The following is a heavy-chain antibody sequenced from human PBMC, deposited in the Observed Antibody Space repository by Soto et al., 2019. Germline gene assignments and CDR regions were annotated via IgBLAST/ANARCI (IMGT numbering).Heavy chain of an antibody. D-gene: IGHD3-10*01. CDR2: IYHSGST. J-gene: IGHJ6*02. CDR1: GYSISSGYY. Sequence: SETLSFTCAVSGYSISSGYYWGWIRQPPGKGLEWIGSIYHSGSTYNNPSLKSRVTISVDTSENQFSLKLSSVTAADTAVYYCARVGGYGMDVWGQGTTVTVSS. CDR3: ARVGGYGMDV. V-gene: IGHV4-38-2*01.